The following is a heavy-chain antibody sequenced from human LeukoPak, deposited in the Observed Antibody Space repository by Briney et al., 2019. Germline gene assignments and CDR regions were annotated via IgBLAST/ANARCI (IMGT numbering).Heavy chain of an antibody. CDR1: GGSISSSNW. CDR3: AREGIAAAATDY. V-gene: IGHV4-4*02. CDR2: VYHSGST. J-gene: IGHJ4*02. Sequence: SGTLSLTCAVSGGSISSSNWWSWVRQPPGKGLEWIGEVYHSGSTNYNPSLKNRVTISVDKSKNQFSLKLSSVTAADTAVYYCAREGIAAAATDYWGQGTLVTVSS. D-gene: IGHD6-13*01.